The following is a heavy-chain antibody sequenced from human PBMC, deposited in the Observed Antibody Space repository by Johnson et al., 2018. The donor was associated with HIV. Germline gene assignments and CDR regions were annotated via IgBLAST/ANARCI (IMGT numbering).Heavy chain of an antibody. V-gene: IGHV3-30*02. Sequence: VQLVESGGGVVRPGGSLRLSCAASGFTFSNYGMHWVSQAPGKGLEWVAFIRYDGSHTYYADFVKGRFTIPRDNSKNQLSLQMSSLKAEDTAVYYCAKVADPYCGGDCYSWLFAFDFWGHGTMVTVSS. J-gene: IGHJ3*01. CDR3: AKVADPYCGGDCYSWLFAFDF. CDR2: IRYDGSHT. CDR1: GFTFSNYG. D-gene: IGHD2-21*02.